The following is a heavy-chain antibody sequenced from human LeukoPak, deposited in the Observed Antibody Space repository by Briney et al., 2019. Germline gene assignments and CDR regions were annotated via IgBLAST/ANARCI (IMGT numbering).Heavy chain of an antibody. D-gene: IGHD3-10*01. J-gene: IGHJ4*02. CDR1: GFTVSSNE. Sequence: GGSLRLSCAASGFTVSSNEMSWIRQAPGKGLEWVAVISYDGGHIYYADSVKGRFTISRDNSKNTLYLQMNSLRSEDTALYYCTRDNIAGSGSSDWGQGTLVTVSS. V-gene: IGHV3-30-3*01. CDR3: TRDNIAGSGSSD. CDR2: ISYDGGHI.